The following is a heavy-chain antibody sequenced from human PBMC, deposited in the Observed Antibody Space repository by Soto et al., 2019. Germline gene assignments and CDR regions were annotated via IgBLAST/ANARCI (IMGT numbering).Heavy chain of an antibody. CDR2: INAGNGNT. D-gene: IGHD3-9*01. J-gene: IGHJ4*02. Sequence: VASVKVSCKASGYTFTSYAMHWVRQAPGQRLEWMGWINAGNGNTKYSQKFQGRVTITRDTSASTAYMELSSLRAEDTAVYYCAKELKTRLGRYFDWLLDYYFDYWGQGTLVTVSS. CDR3: AKELKTRLGRYFDWLLDYYFDY. CDR1: GYTFTSYA. V-gene: IGHV1-3*01.